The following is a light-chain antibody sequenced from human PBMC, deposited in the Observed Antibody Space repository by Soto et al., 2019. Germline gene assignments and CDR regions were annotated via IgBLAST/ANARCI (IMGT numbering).Light chain of an antibody. V-gene: IGKV1-39*01. CDR2: NAS. Sequence: EIQMTQSTSSLPASVGDRVTITCRASQSISTYVNWYQQKAGKAPKLLIYNASSLYSGVPSRFSGSGSGTDFTLTISTLQPEDFATYYCQQSYSTPTFGPGTKVDIK. CDR1: QSISTY. CDR3: QQSYSTPT. J-gene: IGKJ3*01.